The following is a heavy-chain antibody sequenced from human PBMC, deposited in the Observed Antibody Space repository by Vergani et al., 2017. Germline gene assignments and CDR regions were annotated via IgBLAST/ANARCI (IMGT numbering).Heavy chain of an antibody. CDR3: ARVGGRDFGYSDADATTGYYYYYMDV. CDR1: GGTFSSYA. Sequence: QVQLVQSGAEVKKPGSSVKVSCKASGGTFSSYAISWVRQAPGQGLEWMGGIIPIFGTANYAQTFQGRVTITADESTSTAYMALGSLRSEATAGYYCARVGGRDFGYSDADATTGYYYYYMDVWGKGTTVTVSS. D-gene: IGHD5-18*01. CDR2: IIPIFGTA. V-gene: IGHV1-69*12. J-gene: IGHJ6*03.